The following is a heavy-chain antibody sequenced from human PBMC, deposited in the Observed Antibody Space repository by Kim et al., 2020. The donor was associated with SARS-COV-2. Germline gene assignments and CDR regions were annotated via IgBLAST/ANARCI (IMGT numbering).Heavy chain of an antibody. J-gene: IGHJ5*02. CDR2: ISSSSSYI. CDR1: GFTFSSYS. V-gene: IGHV3-21*01. CDR3: AREDGYCSSTSCYRENWFDP. D-gene: IGHD2-2*01. Sequence: GGSLRLSCAASGFTFSSYSMNWVRQAPGKGLEWVSSISSSSSYIYYADSVKGRFTISRDNAKNSLYLQMNSLRAEDTAVYYCAREDGYCSSTSCYRENWFDPWGQGTLVTVSS.